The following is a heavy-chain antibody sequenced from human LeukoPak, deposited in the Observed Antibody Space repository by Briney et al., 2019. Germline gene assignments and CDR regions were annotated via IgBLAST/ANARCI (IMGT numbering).Heavy chain of an antibody. D-gene: IGHD3-22*01. CDR3: ARGGSMIVVVTRPPFDP. V-gene: IGHV4-34*01. CDR1: GGSFSGYY. J-gene: IGHJ5*02. CDR2: INHSGST. Sequence: SETLSLTCAVYGGSFSGYYWSWIRQPPGKGLEWIGEINHSGSTNHNPSLKSRVTISVDTSKNQFSLKLSSVTAAGTAVYYCARGGSMIVVVTRPPFDPWGQGTLVTVSS.